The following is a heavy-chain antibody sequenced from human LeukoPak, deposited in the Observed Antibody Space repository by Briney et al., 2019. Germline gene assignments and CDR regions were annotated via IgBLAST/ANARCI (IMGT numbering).Heavy chain of an antibody. CDR2: IYYSGST. V-gene: IGHV4-30-4*08. J-gene: IGHJ1*01. CDR3: ARGGYYDILTGYYSPGYFQH. CDR1: GGSISSGDYY. Sequence: PSETLSLTCTVSGGSISSGDYYWSWIRQPPGKGLEWIGYIYYSGSTYYNPSLKSRVTISVDTSKNQFSLKLSSVTAADTAVYYCARGGYYDILTGYYSPGYFQHWGQGTLVTVSS. D-gene: IGHD3-9*01.